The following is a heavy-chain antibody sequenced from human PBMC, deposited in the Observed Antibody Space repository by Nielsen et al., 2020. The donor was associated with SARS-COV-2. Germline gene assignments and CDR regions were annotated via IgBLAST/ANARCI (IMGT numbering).Heavy chain of an antibody. CDR2: INAGNGNT. V-gene: IGHV1-3*01. Sequence: ASVQVSCKASGYTFTSYAMHWVRQAPGQRLEWMGWINAGNGNTKYSQKFQGRVTITRDTSASTAYMELSSLRSEDTAVYYCARVRGALYSPIDYWGQGTLVTVSS. D-gene: IGHD3-10*01. CDR3: ARVRGALYSPIDY. J-gene: IGHJ4*02. CDR1: GYTFTSYA.